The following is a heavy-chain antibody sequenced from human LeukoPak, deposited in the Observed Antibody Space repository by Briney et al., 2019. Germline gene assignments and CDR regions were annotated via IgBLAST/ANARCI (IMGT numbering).Heavy chain of an antibody. J-gene: IGHJ5*02. CDR2: ISSSGSTI. D-gene: IGHD2-2*01. Sequence: GGSLRLSCAASGFTFSDYYMSWIRQAPGKGLEWVSYISSSGSTIYYADSVKGRFTISRDNAENSLYLQMNSLRAEDTAVYYCASGSKRGWFDPWGQGTLVTVSS. CDR3: ASGSKRGWFDP. V-gene: IGHV3-11*01. CDR1: GFTFSDYY.